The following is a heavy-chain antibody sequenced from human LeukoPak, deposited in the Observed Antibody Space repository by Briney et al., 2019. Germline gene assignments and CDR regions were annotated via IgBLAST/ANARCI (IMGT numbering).Heavy chain of an antibody. D-gene: IGHD2-2*02. J-gene: IGHJ4*02. V-gene: IGHV3-11*04. CDR3: ARDAGYCSSTSCYTEF. CDR2: ISSSGSTI. CDR1: GFTFSDYY. Sequence: GSLRLSCAASGFTFSDYYMSWIRQAPGKGLEWVSYISSSGSTIYYADSVKGRFTISRDNAKNSLYLQMNSLRAEDTAVYYCARDAGYCSSTSCYTEFGGQGTLVTVSS.